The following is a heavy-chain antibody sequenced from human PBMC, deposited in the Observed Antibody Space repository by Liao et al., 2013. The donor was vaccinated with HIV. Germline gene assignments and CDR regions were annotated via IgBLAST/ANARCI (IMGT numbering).Heavy chain of an antibody. CDR1: GGSFRGYF. Sequence: QVQLQQWGTGLLKPSETLSLTCAVNGGSFRGYFWSWLRQLPGRGLEWIGEINHRGNTNYNPSLKSRVSLIVDTSKNQFSLKLTSLTAADTAVYYCARIAEKVGVNHFDSWGQGMLVTVSS. J-gene: IGHJ4*02. V-gene: IGHV4-34*02. D-gene: IGHD1-26*01. CDR3: ARIAEKVGVNHFDS. CDR2: INHRGNT.